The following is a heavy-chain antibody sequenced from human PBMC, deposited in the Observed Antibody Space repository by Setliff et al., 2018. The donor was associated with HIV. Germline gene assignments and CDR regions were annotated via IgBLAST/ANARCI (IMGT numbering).Heavy chain of an antibody. CDR3: ARASYYYDSSGWVDY. J-gene: IGHJ4*02. Sequence: GGSLRLSCAASGFSFSDYGMHWVRQAPGKGLEWVSYISSSSSYTNYADSVKGRFTIARDNAKNSLYLQMNSLRAEDTAVYYCARASYYYDSSGWVDYWGQGTLVTVSS. CDR1: GFSFSDYG. V-gene: IGHV3-11*03. CDR2: ISSSSSYT. D-gene: IGHD3-22*01.